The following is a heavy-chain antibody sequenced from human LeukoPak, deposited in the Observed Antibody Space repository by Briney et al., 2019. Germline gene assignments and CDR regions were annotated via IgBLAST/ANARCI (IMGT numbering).Heavy chain of an antibody. V-gene: IGHV4-59*01. CDR2: MYYSGST. CDR1: GGSISSYY. D-gene: IGHD1-26*01. Sequence: SETLSLTCTVSGGSISSYYWSWIRQSPEKGLEWIGYMYYSGSTNYNPSLKSRVTISGDTSKNQFSLRLSSVTAADTAVYYCARTYSGPYSGYFEYWGQGALATVSS. CDR3: ARTYSGPYSGYFEY. J-gene: IGHJ4*02.